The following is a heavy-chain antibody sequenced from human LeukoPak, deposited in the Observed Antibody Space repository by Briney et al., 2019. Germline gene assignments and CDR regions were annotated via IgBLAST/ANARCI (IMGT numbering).Heavy chain of an antibody. CDR2: IIPIFGTA. J-gene: IGHJ5*02. Sequence: GSSVKVSCKASGGTFSSYAISWVRQAPGQGLEWMGGIIPIFGTANYAQKFQGRVTITTDESTSTAYMELSSLRSEDTAVYYCARVAEVHPNWFDPWGQGTLVTVSS. CDR3: ARVAEVHPNWFDP. V-gene: IGHV1-69*05. CDR1: GGTFSSYA.